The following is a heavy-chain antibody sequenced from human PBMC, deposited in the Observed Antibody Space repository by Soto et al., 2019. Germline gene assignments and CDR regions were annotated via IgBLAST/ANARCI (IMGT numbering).Heavy chain of an antibody. V-gene: IGHV3-23*01. CDR2: ISGSGGST. CDR3: AKDNGLWFLSYFDY. CDR1: GFTFSSYA. Sequence: AGGSLRLSCAASGFTFSSYAMSWVRQAPGKGLEWVSAISGSGGSTYYADSVKGRFTISRDNSKNTLYLQMNSLRAEDTAVYYCAKDNGLWFLSYFDYWGQGTLVTVSS. D-gene: IGHD5-18*01. J-gene: IGHJ4*02.